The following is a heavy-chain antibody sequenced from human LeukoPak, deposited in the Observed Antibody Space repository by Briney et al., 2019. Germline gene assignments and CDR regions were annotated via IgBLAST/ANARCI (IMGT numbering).Heavy chain of an antibody. J-gene: IGHJ4*02. V-gene: IGHV4-39*01. CDR3: AGGNYYQRPFEY. D-gene: IGHD1-26*01. CDR2: IYYTGST. CDR1: GASISGSGYY. Sequence: SETLSLTCAVSGASISGSGYYLGWIRQPPGKGLEWIGNIYYTGSTYYNASLQSRVTISIDMSKNQFSLRLNSVTAADTAVYYCAGGNYYQRPFEYWGQGVLVTVSS.